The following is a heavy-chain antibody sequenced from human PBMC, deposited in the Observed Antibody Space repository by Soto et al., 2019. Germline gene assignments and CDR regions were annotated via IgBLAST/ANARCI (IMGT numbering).Heavy chain of an antibody. J-gene: IGHJ4*02. V-gene: IGHV3-74*01. D-gene: IGHD5-18*01. Sequence: GESLKISCAASGFTFSSYWMHWVRQAPGKGLVWVSRINSDGSSTSYADSVKGRFTISRDNAKNTLYLQMNSLRAEDTAVYYCARDTRGNTAMVDYWGQGTLVTVSS. CDR1: GFTFSSYW. CDR2: INSDGSST. CDR3: ARDTRGNTAMVDY.